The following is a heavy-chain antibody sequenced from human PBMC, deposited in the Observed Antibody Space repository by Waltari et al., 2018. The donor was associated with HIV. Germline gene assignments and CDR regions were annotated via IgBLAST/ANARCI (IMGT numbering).Heavy chain of an antibody. Sequence: HVHPVQSGTEVTSPGASVRVSCKASGYTFTSYDISWVRQAPGQGLEWVGWISIYNGNTNYAQKFQDRVTMTTYTSTGTAYMELRSLRSDDTAVFYCARGRRAFDIWGQGTMVTVSS. CDR1: GYTFTSYD. CDR3: ARGRRAFDI. V-gene: IGHV1-18*01. J-gene: IGHJ3*02. CDR2: ISIYNGNT.